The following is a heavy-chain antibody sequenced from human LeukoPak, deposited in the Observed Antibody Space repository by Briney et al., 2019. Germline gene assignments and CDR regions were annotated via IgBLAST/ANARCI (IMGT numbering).Heavy chain of an antibody. V-gene: IGHV3-7*01. CDR3: ARAPQGEDSSGYSLAIDY. D-gene: IGHD3-22*01. CDR2: IKQDGSEK. Sequence: GGSLRLSCAASGFTFSSYWMSWVRQAPGKGLEWVANIKQDGSEKYYVDSVKGRFTISRDNAKNSLYLQMNSLRAEDTAVYYCARAPQGEDSSGYSLAIDYWGQGTLVTVSS. J-gene: IGHJ4*02. CDR1: GFTFSSYW.